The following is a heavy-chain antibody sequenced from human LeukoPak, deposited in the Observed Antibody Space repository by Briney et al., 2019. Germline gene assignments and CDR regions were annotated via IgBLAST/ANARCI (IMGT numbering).Heavy chain of an antibody. D-gene: IGHD2-21*01. J-gene: IGHJ4*02. CDR2: IRDSSSYI. CDR3: AREGTAYCGGDCYLDY. V-gene: IGHV3-21*01. Sequence: GTSLRLSCAASGFTFSTYSMNWVRQAPGKGLEWISSIRDSSSYIYYADSVKGRFTLSRDNAKNSLYLQMSSLRAADTAVYYCAREGTAYCGGDCYLDYWGQGTLVTVSS. CDR1: GFTFSTYS.